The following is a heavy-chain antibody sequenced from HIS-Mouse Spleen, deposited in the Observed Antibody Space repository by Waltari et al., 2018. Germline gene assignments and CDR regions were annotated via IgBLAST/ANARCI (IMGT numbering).Heavy chain of an antibody. J-gene: IGHJ2*01. V-gene: IGHV4-39*07. CDR3: AREIPYSSSWYDWYFDL. CDR2: IHYSGST. CDR1: GGSISSSSYY. Sequence: QLQLQESGPGLVKPSETLSLTCTVSGGSISSSSYYWGWIRQPPGKGLEWIGSIHYSGSTYYNPALKSRVTISVDTSKNQFSLKLSSVTAADTALYYCAREIPYSSSWYDWYFDLWGRGTLVTVSS. D-gene: IGHD6-13*01.